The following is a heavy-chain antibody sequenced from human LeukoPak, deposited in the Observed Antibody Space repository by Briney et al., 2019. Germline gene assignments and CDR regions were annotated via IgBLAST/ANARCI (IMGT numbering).Heavy chain of an antibody. V-gene: IGHV1-8*01. CDR2: MNPNSGNT. CDR3: ARGADTAHRDAFDI. D-gene: IGHD5-18*01. Sequence: ASVKVSCXASGYTFTSYDINWVRQANGQGLEWMGWMNPNSGNTGYAQKFQGRVTMTRNTSISTAYMELSSLRSEDTAVYYCARGADTAHRDAFDIWGQGTMVTVSS. J-gene: IGHJ3*02. CDR1: GYTFTSYD.